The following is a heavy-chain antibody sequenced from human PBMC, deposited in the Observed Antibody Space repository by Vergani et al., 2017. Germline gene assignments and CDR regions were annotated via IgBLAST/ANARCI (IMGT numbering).Heavy chain of an antibody. CDR2: ISYDGRNK. Sequence: QVQLVESGGGVVQPGRSLRLSCAASGFTFSSYAMHWVRQAPGKGLEWVAVISYDGRNKYYADSVKGRFTISRDNSKNTLYLQMNSLRAEDTAVYYCARDGGYYDSIGLYWWDYWGQGTLVTVSS. J-gene: IGHJ4*02. CDR1: GFTFSSYA. CDR3: ARDGGYYDSIGLYWWDY. D-gene: IGHD3-22*01. V-gene: IGHV3-30-3*01.